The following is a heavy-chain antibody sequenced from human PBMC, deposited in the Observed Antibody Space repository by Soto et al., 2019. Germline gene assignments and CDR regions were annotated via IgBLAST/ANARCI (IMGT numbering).Heavy chain of an antibody. D-gene: IGHD2-2*02. CDR3: ARDQGAIRSHYGVYYYYYYMDV. CDR2: INPSGGST. J-gene: IGHJ6*03. CDR1: GYTFTSYY. Sequence: QVQLVQSGAEVKKPGASVKVSCKASGYTFTSYYMHWVRQAPGQGLEWMGIINPSGGSTSYAQKFQGRVTMTRDTSTSTVYMELSSLRSEDTAVYYCARDQGAIRSHYGVYYYYYYMDVWGKGTTVTVSS. V-gene: IGHV1-46*03.